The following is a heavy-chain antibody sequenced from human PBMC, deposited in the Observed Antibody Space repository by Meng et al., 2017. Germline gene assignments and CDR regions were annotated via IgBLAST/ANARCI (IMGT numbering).Heavy chain of an antibody. CDR1: GGSISSGGYY. CDR2: IYYSGST. D-gene: IGHD1-26*01. CDR3: ARVLSKVSSGSYSVRYFDL. V-gene: IGHV4-31*01. Sequence: SETLSLTCTVSGGSISSGGYYWSWIRQHPGKGLEWIGYIYYSGSTYYNPSLKSLVTISVDTSKNQFSLKLSSVTAADTAVYYCARVLSKVSSGSYSVRYFDLWGRGTLVTVSS. J-gene: IGHJ2*01.